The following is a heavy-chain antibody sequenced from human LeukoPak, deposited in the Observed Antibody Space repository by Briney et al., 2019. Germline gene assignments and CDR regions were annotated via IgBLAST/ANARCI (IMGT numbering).Heavy chain of an antibody. CDR3: ARGVLLAVAGRPGWFDP. Sequence: GASVKVSCKASGYTFTSYGISWVRQAPGQGLEWMGWISAYNGNTNYAQKLQGRVTMTRNTSISTAYMELSSLRSEDTAVYYCARGVLLAVAGRPGWFDPWGQGTLVTVSS. CDR1: GYTFTSYG. D-gene: IGHD6-19*01. V-gene: IGHV1-18*01. CDR2: ISAYNGNT. J-gene: IGHJ5*02.